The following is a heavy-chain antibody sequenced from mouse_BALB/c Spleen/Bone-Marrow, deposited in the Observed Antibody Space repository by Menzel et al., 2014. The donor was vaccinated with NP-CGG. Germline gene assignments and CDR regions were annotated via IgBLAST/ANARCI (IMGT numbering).Heavy chain of an antibody. D-gene: IGHD2-14*01. V-gene: IGHV1-85*01. CDR2: IFPGDGGT. Sequence: QVQLKQSGAELVKPGASVKLSCKASGYTFTSYDINWVRQRPEQGLEWIGCIFPGDGGTKCNEKFKGKATLTTDKSSSTAYMQLNRLTFEDSAVYFCARNYRYAWFAYWGQGTLVTVSA. J-gene: IGHJ3*01. CDR3: ARNYRYAWFAY. CDR1: GYTFTSYD.